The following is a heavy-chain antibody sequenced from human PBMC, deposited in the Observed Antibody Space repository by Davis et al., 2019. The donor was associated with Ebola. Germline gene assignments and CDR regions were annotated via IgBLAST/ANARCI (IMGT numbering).Heavy chain of an antibody. Sequence: AASVKVSCKASGYTFTGYYMHWVRQAPGQGLEWMGWISAYNGNTNYAQKLQGRVTMTTDTSTSTAYMELRSLRSDDTAVYYCARDQRFYYDILTGSFGMDVWGQGTTVTVSS. J-gene: IGHJ6*02. CDR3: ARDQRFYYDILTGSFGMDV. CDR1: GYTFTGYY. V-gene: IGHV1-18*04. CDR2: ISAYNGNT. D-gene: IGHD3-9*01.